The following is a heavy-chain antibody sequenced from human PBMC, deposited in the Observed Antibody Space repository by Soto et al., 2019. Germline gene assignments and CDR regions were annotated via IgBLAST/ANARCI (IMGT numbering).Heavy chain of an antibody. V-gene: IGHV4-34*01. CDR1: GGSFSGYY. CDR3: ARAKTRVVTLGRYFDY. D-gene: IGHD2-15*01. CDR2: INHSGST. Sequence: QVQLQQWGAGLLKPSETLSLTCAVYGGSFSGYYWSWIRQPPGKGLEWIGEINHSGSTNYNPSLKSRVTISVDTSKNQFSLKLSSVTAADTAVYYCARAKTRVVTLGRYFDYWGQGTLVTVSS. J-gene: IGHJ4*02.